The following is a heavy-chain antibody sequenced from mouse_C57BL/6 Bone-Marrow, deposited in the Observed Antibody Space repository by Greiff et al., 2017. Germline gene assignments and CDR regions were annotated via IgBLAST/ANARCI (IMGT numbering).Heavy chain of an antibody. CDR2: IGPSDSYT. J-gene: IGHJ4*01. CDR1: GYTFTSYW. CDR3: ARSYYGRAMDV. D-gene: IGHD1-1*01. V-gene: IGHV1-69*01. Sequence: QVQLQQPGAELVMPGASVKLSCKASGYTFTSYWMHWVKQRPGQGLEWIGEIGPSDSYTNYNQKLKGRSTLTVDKASSTAYMQLSSLTSEDTAVYYCARSYYGRAMDVWGQGTSVTVSS.